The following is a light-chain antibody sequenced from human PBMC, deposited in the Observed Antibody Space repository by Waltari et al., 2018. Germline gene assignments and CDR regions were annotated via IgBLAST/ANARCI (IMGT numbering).Light chain of an antibody. Sequence: SYELTQPPSVSVSPGQTASITCSGDKLGDKYACWYQQKPGQSPVLVIYQDSKRPSGIPERFSGSNSGNTATLTISGTQAMDEADYYCQAWDSSTVASGRVEGRSFGGGTKLTVL. J-gene: IGLJ2*01. CDR1: KLGDKY. CDR3: QAWDSSTVASGRVEGRS. V-gene: IGLV3-1*01. CDR2: QDS.